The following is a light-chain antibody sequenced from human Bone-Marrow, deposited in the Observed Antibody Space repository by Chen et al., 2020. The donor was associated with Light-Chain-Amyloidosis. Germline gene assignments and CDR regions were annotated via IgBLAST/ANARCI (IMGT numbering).Light chain of an antibody. J-gene: IGLJ1*01. CDR2: EVT. V-gene: IGLV2-14*01. CDR3: SSYTITNTLV. CDR1: SSDVGGDNH. Sequence: QSALTQPASVSGSPGQSITISCTVTSSDVGGDNHVSWYQQHPDKAPKLMIYEVTNRPSWVPDRFSGSKSYNTASLTISGLQTEDEADYFCSSYTITNTLVFGSGTRVTVL.